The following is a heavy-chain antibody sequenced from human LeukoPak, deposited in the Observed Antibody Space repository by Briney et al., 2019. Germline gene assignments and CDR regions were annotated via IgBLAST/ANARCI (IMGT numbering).Heavy chain of an antibody. J-gene: IGHJ3*01. Sequence: GESLKISCEAFGYSFTGHWIGWVRQMPGRGLEFMGTIYPGDSDTRYSPSFEGRVSISVDKSINTAYLQWSGLKASDTVMYYCGRYGKSGTYSHGLDVWGQGTMVIVSS. CDR3: GRYGKSGTYSHGLDV. D-gene: IGHD3-10*01. CDR2: IYPGDSDT. CDR1: GYSFTGHW. V-gene: IGHV5-51*01.